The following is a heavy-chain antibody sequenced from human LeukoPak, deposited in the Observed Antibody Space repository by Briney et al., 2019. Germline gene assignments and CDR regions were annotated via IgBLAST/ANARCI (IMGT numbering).Heavy chain of an antibody. CDR2: IRYDGTKE. CDR1: GFTFSSHG. V-gene: IGHV3-30*02. D-gene: IGHD1-14*01. Sequence: PGGSLRLSCTASGFTFSSHGMHWVRQAPGKGLEWVAFIRYDGTKEYYADSMKGRFSISRDNFKNTLYLQMNSLRAEDTAVYYCARTLTPWAFDIWGQGTMVTVSS. J-gene: IGHJ3*02. CDR3: ARTLTPWAFDI.